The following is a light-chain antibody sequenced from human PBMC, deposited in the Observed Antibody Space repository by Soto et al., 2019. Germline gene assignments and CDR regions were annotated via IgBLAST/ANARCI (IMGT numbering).Light chain of an antibody. CDR1: SNDVGGYKY. J-gene: IGLJ1*01. V-gene: IGLV2-14*03. CDR2: DVS. CDR3: SSYTTTSRYV. Sequence: QLVLTQPASVSGSPGQSITISCTGTSNDVGGYKYVSWYQQLPGKAPKLIIYDVSNRPSGISNRFSGSKSGNTASLTISGLQAEDEADYYCSSYTTTSRYVFGTGTKLTVL.